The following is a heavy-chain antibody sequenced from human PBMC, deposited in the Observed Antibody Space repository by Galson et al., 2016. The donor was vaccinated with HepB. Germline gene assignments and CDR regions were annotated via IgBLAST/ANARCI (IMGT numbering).Heavy chain of an antibody. V-gene: IGHV1-18*01. CDR2: ISGYNGHT. CDR1: GYTFTNYG. J-gene: IGHJ4*02. CDR3: ARDFCSGGSCSPPLGY. Sequence: SVKVSCKASGYTFTNYGVTWVRQAPGQGLEWMGWISGYNGHTKYVQNFQGRISLSLDTSTNTAHMELRSLTSDDTAVYYCARDFCSGGSCSPPLGYWGQGTLVTVSS. D-gene: IGHD2-15*01.